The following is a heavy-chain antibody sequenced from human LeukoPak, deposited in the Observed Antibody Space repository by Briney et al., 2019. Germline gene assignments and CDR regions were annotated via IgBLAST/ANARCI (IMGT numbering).Heavy chain of an antibody. D-gene: IGHD1-26*01. CDR3: ARHGNGESGSYYPLGY. J-gene: IGHJ4*02. V-gene: IGHV4-39*01. Sequence: SETLSLTCTVSGGSISSSSYYWGWIRQPPGKGLEWIGSIYYSGSTYYNPSLKSRVTISVDTSKNQFSLKLSSVTAADTAVYYCARHGNGESGSYYPLGYWGQGTLVTVSS. CDR2: IYYSGST. CDR1: GGSISSSSYY.